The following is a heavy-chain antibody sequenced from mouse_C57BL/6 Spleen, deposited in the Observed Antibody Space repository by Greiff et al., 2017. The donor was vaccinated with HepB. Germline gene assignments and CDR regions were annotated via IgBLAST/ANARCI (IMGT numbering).Heavy chain of an antibody. J-gene: IGHJ2*01. V-gene: IGHV1-54*01. Sequence: VQLQQSGAELVRPGTSVKVSCKASGYAFTNYLIEWVKQRPGQGLEWIGVINPGSGGTNYNEKFKGKATLTADKSSSTAYMQLSSLTSEDSAVYFCARWDRDYFDYWGQGTTLTVSS. CDR1: GYAFTNYL. CDR3: ARWDRDYFDY. CDR2: INPGSGGT. D-gene: IGHD3-3*01.